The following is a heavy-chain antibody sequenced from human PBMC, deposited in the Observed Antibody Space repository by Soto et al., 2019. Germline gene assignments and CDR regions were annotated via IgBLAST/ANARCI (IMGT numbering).Heavy chain of an antibody. CDR1: GFTVSSNY. Sequence: GGSLRLSCAASGFTVSSNYMSWVRQAPGKGLEWVSVIYSGGSTYYADSVKGRFTISRDNSKNTLYLQMNSLRAEDTAVYYCARAQDPDAFDIWGQGTMVIVSS. CDR2: IYSGGST. J-gene: IGHJ3*02. V-gene: IGHV3-66*01. CDR3: ARAQDPDAFDI.